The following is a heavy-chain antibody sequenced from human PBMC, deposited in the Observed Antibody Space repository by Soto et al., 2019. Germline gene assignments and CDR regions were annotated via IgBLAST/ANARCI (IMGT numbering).Heavy chain of an antibody. J-gene: IGHJ3*01. CDR1: GDSITSYN. CDR2: LYHTGTT. D-gene: IGHD2-15*01. CDR3: ARALPPCYPACVFDL. V-gene: IGHV4-59*01. Sequence: QVQLQESGPGLVKPSETLSVTCTVSGDSITSYNWNWIRQSPGKGLEWIGYLYHTGTTSSNPSFRSRVTISVDTSNNQFSLKLSSVTAADTAVYYCARALPPCYPACVFDLWGQGTVVTVAS.